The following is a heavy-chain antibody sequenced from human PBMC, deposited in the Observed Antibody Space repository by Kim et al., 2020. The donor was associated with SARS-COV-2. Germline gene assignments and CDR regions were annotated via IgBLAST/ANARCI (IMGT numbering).Heavy chain of an antibody. J-gene: IGHJ6*02. D-gene: IGHD1-1*01. V-gene: IGHV3-21*01. CDR2: ISSSSSYI. CDR1: GFIFSSYS. Sequence: GGSLRLSCAASGFIFSSYSMNWVRQAPGKGLEWVSSISSSSSYIYYADSVKGRFTISRDNAKNSLYLQMNSLRAEDTAVYYCARKGTTGTMRYYGMDVWGQGTTVTVSS. CDR3: ARKGTTGTMRYYGMDV.